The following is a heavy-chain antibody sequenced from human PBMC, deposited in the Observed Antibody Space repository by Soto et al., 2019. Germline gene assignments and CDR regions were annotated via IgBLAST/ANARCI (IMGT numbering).Heavy chain of an antibody. CDR3: AHTARDYDFGSGYYLSGLDY. CDR2: ISHDGSNK. J-gene: IGHJ4*02. Sequence: GGSLRLSCAASGFTFSSYAMHWVRQAPGKGLEWVAVISHDGSNKYYADSVKGRFTISRDNSRNTLYLQMNSLRAEDTAVYYCAHTARDYDFGSGYYLSGLDYWGQGTLVTVSS. CDR1: GFTFSSYA. D-gene: IGHD3-3*01. V-gene: IGHV3-30-3*01.